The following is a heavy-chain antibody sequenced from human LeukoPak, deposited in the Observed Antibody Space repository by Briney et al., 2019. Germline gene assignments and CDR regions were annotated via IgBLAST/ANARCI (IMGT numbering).Heavy chain of an antibody. V-gene: IGHV3-7*01. CDR2: IKQDESEK. CDR1: GFTFSSYW. J-gene: IGHJ4*02. CDR3: ARDKIEGPTKLDY. D-gene: IGHD1-1*01. Sequence: GGSLRLSCAASGFTFSSYWMSWVRQAPGKGLEWVANIKQDESEKYHVDSVKGRFTISRDNAKSSLYLQMNSLRAEDTAVYYCARDKIEGPTKLDYWGQGILVTVSS.